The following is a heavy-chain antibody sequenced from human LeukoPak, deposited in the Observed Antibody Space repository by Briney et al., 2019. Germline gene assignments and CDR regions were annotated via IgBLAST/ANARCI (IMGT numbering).Heavy chain of an antibody. V-gene: IGHV3-72*01. D-gene: IGHD3-9*01. CDR3: AREDRVSPLRYFDWLSSGFDY. CDR1: GFTFSDHY. CDR2: SRDKGNRYTT. Sequence: GGSLRLSCAASGFTFSDHYIDWVRQAPGKGLEWVGRSRDKGNRYTTAYAASVRGRFTISRDDSKNSLYLQMNSLRAEDTAVYYCAREDRVSPLRYFDWLSSGFDYWGQGTLVTVSS. J-gene: IGHJ4*02.